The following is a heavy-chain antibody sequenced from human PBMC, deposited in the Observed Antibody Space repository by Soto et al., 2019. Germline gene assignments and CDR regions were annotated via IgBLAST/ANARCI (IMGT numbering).Heavy chain of an antibody. CDR1: GFTFSSYW. Sequence: EVQLVESGGGLVQPGGSLRLSCAASGFTFSSYWMHWVRQAPGKGLVWVSRINSDGSSTSYADSVKGRFTISRDNAKNTLYLQMNSLRAADTAVYYCARGTYCSGGSCYSIFLRGWGQGTLVTVSS. CDR2: INSDGSST. V-gene: IGHV3-74*01. D-gene: IGHD2-15*01. J-gene: IGHJ4*02. CDR3: ARGTYCSGGSCYSIFLRG.